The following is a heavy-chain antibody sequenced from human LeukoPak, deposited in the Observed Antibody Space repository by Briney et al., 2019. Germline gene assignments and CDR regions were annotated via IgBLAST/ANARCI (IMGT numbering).Heavy chain of an antibody. J-gene: IGHJ3*02. V-gene: IGHV3-7*03. Sequence: PGGPLPLSCAAAGFIFTTYWMTWAGQAQGKGLEWVSNIKQDGSETYYVDSVKGRFTIFRDNTKNSLYLQMINLRAEDTAMYYCASSVFSFSGSQWDPFDIWGQGTMVTVSS. CDR1: GFIFTTYW. D-gene: IGHD6-19*01. CDR3: ASSVFSFSGSQWDPFDI. CDR2: IKQDGSET.